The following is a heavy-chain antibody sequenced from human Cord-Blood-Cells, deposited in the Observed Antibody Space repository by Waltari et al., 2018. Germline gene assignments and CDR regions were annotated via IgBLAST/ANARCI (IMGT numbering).Heavy chain of an antibody. CDR3: ARGSIVVVPAAHFDP. Sequence: QVQLQESGPGLVKPSQTLSLTCTVSGGSISSGSYYWSWIRQPAGKGLEWIGYIYTSGSTTYNPSLKSRVTISVDTSKNQFSLKLSSVTAADTAVYYCARGSIVVVPAAHFDPWGQGTLVTVSS. J-gene: IGHJ5*02. V-gene: IGHV4-61*09. CDR2: IYTSGST. CDR1: GGSISSGSYY. D-gene: IGHD2-2*01.